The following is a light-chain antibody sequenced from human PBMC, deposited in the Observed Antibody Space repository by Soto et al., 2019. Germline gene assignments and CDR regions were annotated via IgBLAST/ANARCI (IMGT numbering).Light chain of an antibody. V-gene: IGKV3-11*01. CDR3: QERSNWPPGLT. CDR2: GSS. J-gene: IGKJ4*01. CDR1: QSVSSY. Sequence: EIVLTQSPATLSLSPGEKATLSCRASQSVSSYLAWYQQKPGQAPRLPIYGSSNRATGIPARFSGSGSATDFTLTISSLESEDFAVYYCQERSNWPPGLTFGGGTKVEIK.